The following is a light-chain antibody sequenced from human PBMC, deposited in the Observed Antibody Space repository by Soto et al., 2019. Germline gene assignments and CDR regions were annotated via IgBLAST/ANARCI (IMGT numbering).Light chain of an antibody. CDR1: QDIKNY. CDR3: QQYDNLPLT. J-gene: IGKJ4*01. V-gene: IGKV1-33*01. Sequence: DIQLTQSPSTLSASVVDRVTITHQASQDIKNYLNWYQQKSGKAPKLRIYDASDLETGGPSRFSGSGSGTDFTFTINSLQPEDIATYYCQQYDNLPLTFGGGTKVDI. CDR2: DAS.